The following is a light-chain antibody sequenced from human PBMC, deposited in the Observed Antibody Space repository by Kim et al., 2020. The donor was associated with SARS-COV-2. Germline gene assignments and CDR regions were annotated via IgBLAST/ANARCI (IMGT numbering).Light chain of an antibody. CDR2: DAS. V-gene: IGKV3-20*01. CDR1: QGLRSTY. J-gene: IGKJ2*01. Sequence: EIVLTQSPGTLSLSPGETATLSCRASQGLRSTYLAWYQQKPGQAPRLLIFDASTRAAGVPDRLSGSGSGTEFTLTITRLEPEDVAVYYCQQYGTSPYTFGQGTKVDIK. CDR3: QQYGTSPYT.